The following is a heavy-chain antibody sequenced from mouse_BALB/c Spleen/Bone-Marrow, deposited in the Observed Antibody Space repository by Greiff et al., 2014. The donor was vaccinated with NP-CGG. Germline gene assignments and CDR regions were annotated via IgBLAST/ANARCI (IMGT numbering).Heavy chain of an antibody. CDR2: IDPANGNT. J-gene: IGHJ3*01. Sequence: EVQLQQSGAELVKPGASVKLSYTASGFNIKDTYIHWVKQRPEQGLEWIGGIDPANGNTKYDPKFQGKATITAETSSNTAYLQLSSLTSEDTAVYYCARVYGRTAWFAYWGQGTLVTVSA. V-gene: IGHV14-3*02. CDR3: ARVYGRTAWFAY. D-gene: IGHD1-1*01. CDR1: GFNIKDTY.